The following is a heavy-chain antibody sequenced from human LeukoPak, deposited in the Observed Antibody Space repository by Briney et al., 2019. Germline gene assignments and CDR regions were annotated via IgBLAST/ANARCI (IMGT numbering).Heavy chain of an antibody. CDR1: GGSFSGYY. Sequence: SETLSLTCAVYGGSFSGYYWSWIRQPPGKGLEWIGGINHSGSTNYNPSLKSRVTISVDTSKNQFSLKLSSVTAADTAVYYCARGDVRKYYYDSSGYYKFDYWGQGTLVTVSS. D-gene: IGHD3-22*01. CDR2: INHSGST. J-gene: IGHJ4*02. CDR3: ARGDVRKYYYDSSGYYKFDY. V-gene: IGHV4-34*01.